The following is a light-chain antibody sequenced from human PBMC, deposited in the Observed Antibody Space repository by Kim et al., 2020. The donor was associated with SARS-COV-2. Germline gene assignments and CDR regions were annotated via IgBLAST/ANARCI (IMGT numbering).Light chain of an antibody. V-gene: IGLV3-19*01. CDR1: SLRSYY. Sequence: VALGQTVRITCQGDSLRSYYASWYQQKPGQAPVLVIYVKNNRPSGIPDRFSGSSSGNTASLTITGAQAEDEADYYCNSRDSSGNHVVFGGGTQLTVL. CDR3: NSRDSSGNHVV. CDR2: VKN. J-gene: IGLJ2*01.